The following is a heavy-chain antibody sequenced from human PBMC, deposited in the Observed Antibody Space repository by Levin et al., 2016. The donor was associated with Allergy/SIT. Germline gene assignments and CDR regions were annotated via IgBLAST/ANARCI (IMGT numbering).Heavy chain of an antibody. CDR1: GGSISSGGYY. CDR2: IYYSGST. Sequence: SETLSLTCTVSGGSISSGGYYWSWIRQHPGKGLEWIGYIYYSGSTYYNPSLKSRVTISVDTSKNQFSLKLSSVTAADTAVYYCAREGDSSHFDLWGRGTLVTVSS. J-gene: IGHJ2*01. V-gene: IGHV4-31*03. CDR3: AREGDSSHFDL. D-gene: IGHD3-22*01.